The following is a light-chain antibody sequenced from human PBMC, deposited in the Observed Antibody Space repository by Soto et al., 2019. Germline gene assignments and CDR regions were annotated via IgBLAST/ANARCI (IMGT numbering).Light chain of an antibody. CDR2: SAS. V-gene: IGKV1-17*01. CDR3: LQHSEYPFT. CDR1: RGIRDA. J-gene: IGKJ2*01. Sequence: DIQMTQSPSSLSASVGDRVTITCRASRGIRDALGWYQQKSGKVPKRLIYSASSLQNGVPSRFSGRGYGTEFTLTISSLQPEDFATYFCLQHSEYPFTFGQGTRLEF.